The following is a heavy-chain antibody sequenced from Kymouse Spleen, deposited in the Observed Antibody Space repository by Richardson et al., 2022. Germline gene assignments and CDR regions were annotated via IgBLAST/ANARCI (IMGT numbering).Heavy chain of an antibody. CDR2: IGTAGDT. J-gene: IGHJ6*02. V-gene: IGHV3-13*01. Sequence: EVQLVESGGGLVQPGGSLRLSCAASGFTFSSYDMHWVRQATGKGLEWVSAIGTAGDTYYPGSVKGRFTISRENAKNSLYLQMNSLRAGDTAVYYCARGPTGTTPFYYYYYGMDVWGQGTTVTVSS. CDR3: ARGPTGTTPFYYYYYGMDV. D-gene: IGHD1-7*01. CDR1: GFTFSSYD.